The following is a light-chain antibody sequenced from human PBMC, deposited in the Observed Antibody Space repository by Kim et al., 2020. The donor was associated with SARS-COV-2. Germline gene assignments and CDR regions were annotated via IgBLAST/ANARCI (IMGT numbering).Light chain of an antibody. Sequence: VAPVQTAKITFSGDALPEQHASWYQQKSGQAPCLVIYKDCERPSGIPERFSGSSSGTTVTLTISGVQAEDDADYYCQSADSSGTYVFGSGTKVTVL. J-gene: IGLJ1*01. V-gene: IGLV3-25*03. CDR3: QSADSSGTYV. CDR1: ALPEQH. CDR2: KDC.